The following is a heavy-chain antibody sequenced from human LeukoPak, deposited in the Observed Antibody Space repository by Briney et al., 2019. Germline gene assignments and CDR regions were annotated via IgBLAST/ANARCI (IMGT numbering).Heavy chain of an antibody. J-gene: IGHJ5*02. V-gene: IGHV1-8*01. CDR2: MNPNSGNT. Sequence: ATVKVSCKASGYTFTSYDINWVRQATGQGLEWMGWMNPNSGNTGYAQKFQGRVTMTRNTSISTAYMELSSLRSEDTAVYYCARVSLGGYDFWSGYYHWFDLWGQGTLVTVSS. D-gene: IGHD3-3*01. CDR3: ARVSLGGYDFWSGYYHWFDL. CDR1: GYTFTSYD.